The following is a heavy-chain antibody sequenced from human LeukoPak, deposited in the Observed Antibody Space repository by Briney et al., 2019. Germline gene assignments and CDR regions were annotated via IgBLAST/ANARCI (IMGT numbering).Heavy chain of an antibody. D-gene: IGHD5-18*01. CDR1: GFTFSGYW. CDR3: ARDRIQLWSHDY. Sequence: GGSLRLSRAASGFTFSGYWMSWVRQAPGKGLEWVANIKPDGSDKYYVDSMKGRFTVSRENAKNSLYLHMNSLRAEDTAVYYCARDRIQLWSHDYWGQGTLVTVSS. J-gene: IGHJ4*02. CDR2: IKPDGSDK. V-gene: IGHV3-7*04.